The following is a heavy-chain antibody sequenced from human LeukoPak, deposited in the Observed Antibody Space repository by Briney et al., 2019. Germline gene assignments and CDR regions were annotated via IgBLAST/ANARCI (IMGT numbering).Heavy chain of an antibody. V-gene: IGHV3-30-3*01. J-gene: IGHJ3*02. CDR1: GFTFSSYA. CDR3: ARDASRFLAEGAFDI. Sequence: PGGSLRLSCAASGFTFSSYAMHWVRQAPGKGLEWVAVISYDGSNKYYADSVKGRFTISRDNSKNTLYLQMNSLRAEDTAVYYCARDASRFLAEGAFDIWGQGTMVTVSS. D-gene: IGHD3-3*01. CDR2: ISYDGSNK.